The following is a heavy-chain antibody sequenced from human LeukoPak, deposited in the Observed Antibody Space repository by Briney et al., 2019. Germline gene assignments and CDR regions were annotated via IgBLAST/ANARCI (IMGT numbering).Heavy chain of an antibody. CDR1: GGSISSYY. J-gene: IGHJ5*02. D-gene: IGHD3-10*01. V-gene: IGHV4-59*01. Sequence: SETLFLTCTVSGGSISSYYWSWIRQPPGKGLEWIGYIYYSGSTNYNPSLKSRVTISVGTSKNQFSLKLSSVTAADTAVYYCAAAWFGLTYNWFDPWGQGTLVTVSS. CDR2: IYYSGST. CDR3: AAAWFGLTYNWFDP.